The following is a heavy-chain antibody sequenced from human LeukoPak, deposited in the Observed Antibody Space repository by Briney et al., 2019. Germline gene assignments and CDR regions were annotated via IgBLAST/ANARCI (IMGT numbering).Heavy chain of an antibody. J-gene: IGHJ5*02. CDR3: ARAGYYGSGSFRNRFDP. Sequence: ASVKVSCKASGYTFTSYYMHWVRQAPGQGLEWMGIINPSGGSTSYAQKFQGRVTMTRDMSTSTVYMELSSLRSEDTAVYYCARAGYYGSGSFRNRFDPWGQGTLVTVSS. V-gene: IGHV1-46*01. D-gene: IGHD3-10*01. CDR2: INPSGGST. CDR1: GYTFTSYY.